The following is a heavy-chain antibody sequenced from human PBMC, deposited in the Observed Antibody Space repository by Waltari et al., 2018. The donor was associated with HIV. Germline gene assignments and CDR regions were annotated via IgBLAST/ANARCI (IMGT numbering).Heavy chain of an antibody. Sequence: GSLRLTCAASGFTFNRYWMHWVRQAPGKGLVWVSRINNDGSSTSYADSVKGRFTISRDNAKNTVYLQMNSLRAEDTAVYYCASLSYGSGDRDFDYWGQGTLVTVSS. CDR3: ASLSYGSGDRDFDY. D-gene: IGHD3-10*01. CDR1: GFTFNRYW. J-gene: IGHJ4*02. V-gene: IGHV3-74*01. CDR2: INNDGSST.